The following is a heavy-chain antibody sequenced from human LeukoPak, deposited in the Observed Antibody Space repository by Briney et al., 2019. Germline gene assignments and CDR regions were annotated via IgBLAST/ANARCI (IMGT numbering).Heavy chain of an antibody. D-gene: IGHD5-18*01. Sequence: PGGSLRLSCAASGFTFSSYAMSWLRQAPGKGLEWVSAISGSGGSTYYADSVKGRFTISRDNSKNTLYLQMNSLRAEDTAVYYCAKDPWTAMAKGYFDYWGQGTLVAVSS. V-gene: IGHV3-23*01. CDR2: ISGSGGST. J-gene: IGHJ4*02. CDR1: GFTFSSYA. CDR3: AKDPWTAMAKGYFDY.